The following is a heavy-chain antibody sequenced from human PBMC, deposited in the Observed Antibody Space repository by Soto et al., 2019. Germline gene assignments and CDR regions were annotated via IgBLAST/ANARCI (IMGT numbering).Heavy chain of an antibody. CDR3: ARTTTGDAFDI. Sequence: SETLSLTCTVSGGSISSYYWSWIRQPPGKGLEWIGYIYYSGSTKYNPSLKSQVTISVDTSKNQFSLKLSSVSAADTAVYYCARTTTGDAFDIWGQGTMVTVSS. CDR2: IYYSGST. V-gene: IGHV4-59*01. CDR1: GGSISSYY. D-gene: IGHD4-17*01. J-gene: IGHJ3*02.